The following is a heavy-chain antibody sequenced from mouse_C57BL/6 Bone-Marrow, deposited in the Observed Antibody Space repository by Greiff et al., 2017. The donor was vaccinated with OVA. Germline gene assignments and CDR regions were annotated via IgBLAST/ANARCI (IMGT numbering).Heavy chain of an antibody. CDR3: AREGTGRDY. J-gene: IGHJ2*01. CDR1: GYAFTNYL. V-gene: IGHV1-54*01. CDR2: INPGSGGT. Sequence: VQLQQSGAELVRPGTSVKVSCKASGYAFTNYLIEWVKQRPGQGLEWIGVINPGSGGTNYNEKFKGKATLTADKSSSTAYMQLSSLTSEDSAVYFCAREGTGRDYWGQGTTLTVSS. D-gene: IGHD4-1*01.